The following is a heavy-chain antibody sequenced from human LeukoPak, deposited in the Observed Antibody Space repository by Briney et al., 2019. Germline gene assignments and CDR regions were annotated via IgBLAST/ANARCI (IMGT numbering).Heavy chain of an antibody. Sequence: GGSLRLSCAASGFTVSSNYMHWVRQAPGKGLEWVAVISYDGSNKYYADSVKGRFTISRDNSKNTLYLQMNSLRAEDTAVYYCALPGKGSGSYSATYFDYWGQGTLVTVSS. CDR3: ALPGKGSGSYSATYFDY. D-gene: IGHD1-26*01. J-gene: IGHJ4*02. CDR2: ISYDGSNK. V-gene: IGHV3-30*03. CDR1: GFTVSSNY.